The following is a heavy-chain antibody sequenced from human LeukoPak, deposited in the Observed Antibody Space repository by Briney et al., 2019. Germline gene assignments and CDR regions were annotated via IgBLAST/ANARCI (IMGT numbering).Heavy chain of an antibody. CDR1: GFTVSSNY. CDR2: IYSGGST. V-gene: IGHV3-53*01. Sequence: GGSLRLSCAASGFTVSSNYMTWVRQAPGKGLEWVSVIYSGGSTYYGDSVKGRFTISRDNSKNTLYLQMNSLRAEDTAVYYCARVGSGSRYLDYWGQGILVIVSS. CDR3: ARVGSGSRYLDY. D-gene: IGHD5-12*01. J-gene: IGHJ4*02.